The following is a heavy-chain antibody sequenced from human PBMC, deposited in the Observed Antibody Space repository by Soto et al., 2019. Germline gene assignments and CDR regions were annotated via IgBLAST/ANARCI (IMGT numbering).Heavy chain of an antibody. J-gene: IGHJ6*02. D-gene: IGHD3-9*01. CDR3: ARELKDVLRYFDWLSRVGDYYGMDV. CDR1: GFTFSSYA. V-gene: IGHV3-30-3*01. CDR2: ISYDGSNK. Sequence: QVQLVESGGGVVQPGRSLRLSCAASGFTFSSYAMHWVRQAPGKGLEWVAVISYDGSNKYYADSVKGRFTISRDNSKNTLYLQMNSLRAEDTAVYYCARELKDVLRYFDWLSRVGDYYGMDVWGQGTTVTVSS.